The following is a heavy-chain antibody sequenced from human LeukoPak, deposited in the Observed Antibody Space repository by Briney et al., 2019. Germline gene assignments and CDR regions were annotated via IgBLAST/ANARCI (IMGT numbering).Heavy chain of an antibody. V-gene: IGHV3-21*04. CDR3: AKGGTSIAAAEVDY. CDR2: ISSSSSYI. CDR1: GFTFSSYS. J-gene: IGHJ4*02. D-gene: IGHD6-13*01. Sequence: GGSLRLSCAASGFTFSSYSMNWVRQAPGKGLEWVSSISSSSSYIYYADSVKGRFTISRDNAKNSLYLQMNSLRAEDTAVYYCAKGGTSIAAAEVDYWGQGTLVTVSS.